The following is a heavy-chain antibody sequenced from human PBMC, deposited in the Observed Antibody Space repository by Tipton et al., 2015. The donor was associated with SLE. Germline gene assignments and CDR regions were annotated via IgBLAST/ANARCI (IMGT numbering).Heavy chain of an antibody. D-gene: IGHD2-15*01. J-gene: IGHJ4*02. CDR3: ARVAPDCSGGSCYLYYFDY. Sequence: TLSLTCTVSGGSISSSSYYWGWIRQPPGKGLEWIGSIYYSGSTYYNPSLKSRVTISVDTSKNQFSLKLSSVTAADTAVYYCARVAPDCSGGSCYLYYFDYWGQGTLVTVSS. CDR1: GGSISSSSYY. CDR2: IYYSGST. V-gene: IGHV4-39*07.